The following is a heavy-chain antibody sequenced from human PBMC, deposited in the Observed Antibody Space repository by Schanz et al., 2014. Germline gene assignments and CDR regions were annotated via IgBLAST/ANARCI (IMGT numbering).Heavy chain of an antibody. J-gene: IGHJ2*01. V-gene: IGHV4-61*02. CDR1: GGSIRSGTYY. CDR2: VFPNGIT. CDR3: ARDTTWRLDL. D-gene: IGHD1-1*01. Sequence: QVQLQESGPGLVKPSQTLSLTCTVSGGSIRSGTYYWSWIRQPAGKALEWVGLVFPNGITNYNPSLKSRVPISLATSKNQFSLTRTSRTAADTAVYYCARDTTWRLDLWGRGTLVTVSS.